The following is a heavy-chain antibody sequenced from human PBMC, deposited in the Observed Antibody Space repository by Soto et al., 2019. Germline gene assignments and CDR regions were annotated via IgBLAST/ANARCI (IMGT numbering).Heavy chain of an antibody. Sequence: ASVKVSCKASGYTFSGFYMHWVRQAPGQGLEWMGWINPNSGGTKSAEKFQGRVTMTRDTSISTAYMELSRLTSDDTAVYYCASDAVTGTEGLDFWGQGTQVTVYS. CDR1: GYTFSGFY. D-gene: IGHD6-19*01. J-gene: IGHJ4*02. CDR3: ASDAVTGTEGLDF. CDR2: INPNSGGT. V-gene: IGHV1-2*02.